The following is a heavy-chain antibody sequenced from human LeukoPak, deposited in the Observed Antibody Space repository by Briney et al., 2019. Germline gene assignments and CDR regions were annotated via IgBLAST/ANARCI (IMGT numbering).Heavy chain of an antibody. CDR1: GGSISSSSYY. CDR2: IYYSGST. D-gene: IGHD3-16*02. V-gene: IGHV4-39*07. CDR3: ARDTVITFGGVIGIDP. J-gene: IGHJ5*02. Sequence: SETLSLTCTVSGGSISSSSYYWGWIRQPPGKGLEWIGSIYYSGSTYYNPSLRSRVTMSVDTSKNQFSLKLSSVAAADTAVYYCARDTVITFGGVIGIDPWGQGTLVTVSS.